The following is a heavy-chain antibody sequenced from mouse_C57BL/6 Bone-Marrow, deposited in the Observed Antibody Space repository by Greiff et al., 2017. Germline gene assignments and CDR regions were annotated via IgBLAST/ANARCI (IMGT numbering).Heavy chain of an antibody. J-gene: IGHJ4*01. V-gene: IGHV1-15*01. CDR1: GYTFTDYE. CDR2: IDPETGGT. CDR3: TVVAPYAMDY. D-gene: IGHD1-1*01. Sequence: QVQLQQSGAELVRPGASVTLSCKASGYTFTDYEMHWVKQTPVHGLEWIGAIDPETGGTAYNQKFKGKAILTADKSSSTAYMELRSLTSEDSAVYYCTVVAPYAMDYWGQGTSVTVSS.